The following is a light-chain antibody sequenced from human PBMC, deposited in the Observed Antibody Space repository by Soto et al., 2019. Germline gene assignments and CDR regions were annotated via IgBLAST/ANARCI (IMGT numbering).Light chain of an antibody. CDR2: KAS. CDR3: QQYNSYRA. CDR1: QSISSW. V-gene: IGKV1-5*03. Sequence: DIQMTQSPSTLSASVGDRVTITCRASQSISSWSAWHQQKPGKAPKLLISKASTLQSGVPSRFSGSGSGTEFTLTISSLQPDDFATYYCQQYNSYRAFGQGTKVDIK. J-gene: IGKJ1*01.